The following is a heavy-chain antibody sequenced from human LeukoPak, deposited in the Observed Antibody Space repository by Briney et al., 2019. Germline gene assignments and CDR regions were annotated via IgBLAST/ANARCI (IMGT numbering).Heavy chain of an antibody. D-gene: IGHD6-6*01. Sequence: PGGSLRLSSAASGFTFSTYSMNWVRQAPGKGLEWVSSISGSSSFIYYADSVKGRFTISRDNAKNSLYLQMNSLRGEDTAVYYCARGGSTSSSSHFHHWGQGTLVTVSS. J-gene: IGHJ1*01. CDR2: ISGSSSFI. CDR1: GFTFSTYS. V-gene: IGHV3-21*01. CDR3: ARGGSTSSSSHFHH.